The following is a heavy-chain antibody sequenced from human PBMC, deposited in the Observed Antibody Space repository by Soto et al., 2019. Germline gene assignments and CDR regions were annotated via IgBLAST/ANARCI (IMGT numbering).Heavy chain of an antibody. CDR3: AGGTIWASPIYYYGMDV. Sequence: SVKVSCKASGGTFSSYAISWVRQAPGQGLEWMGGIIPIFGTANYAQKFQGRVTITADESTSTAYMELSSLRSEDTAVYYCAGGTIWASPIYYYGMDVWGQGTTVTVSS. V-gene: IGHV1-69*13. D-gene: IGHD3-9*01. CDR1: GGTFSSYA. J-gene: IGHJ6*02. CDR2: IIPIFGTA.